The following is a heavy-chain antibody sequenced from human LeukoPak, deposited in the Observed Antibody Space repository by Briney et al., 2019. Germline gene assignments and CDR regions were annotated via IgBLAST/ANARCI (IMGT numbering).Heavy chain of an antibody. CDR3: ARDAIVRDYSNSDY. V-gene: IGHV1-2*02. Sequence: ASVKGSCQASGYTFTRYYIHWVRQAPGQGVEWMGWINPNSGGTNYAQKFQGRVTMTRDTSISTAYMELSRLTSDDTAVYYCARDAIVRDYSNSDYWGQGTLVTVSS. CDR2: INPNSGGT. D-gene: IGHD4-11*01. J-gene: IGHJ4*02. CDR1: GYTFTRYY.